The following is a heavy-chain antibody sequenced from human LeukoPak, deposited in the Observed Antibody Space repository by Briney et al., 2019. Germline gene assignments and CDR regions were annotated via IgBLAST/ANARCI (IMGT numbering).Heavy chain of an antibody. J-gene: IGHJ4*02. CDR2: ISSSSSYI. Sequence: GGSLRLSCAASGFTFSSYSMNWVRQARGKGLEWVSYISSSSSYIYYADSVKGRFTISRDNAKNSLYLQMNSLRAEDTAVYYCASGFLRYYPFWGQGTLVTVSS. CDR3: ASGFLRYYPF. CDR1: GFTFSSYS. D-gene: IGHD3-22*01. V-gene: IGHV3-21*01.